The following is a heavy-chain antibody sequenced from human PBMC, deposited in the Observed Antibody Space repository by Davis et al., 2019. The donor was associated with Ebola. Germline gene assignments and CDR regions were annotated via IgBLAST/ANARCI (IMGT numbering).Heavy chain of an antibody. J-gene: IGHJ6*02. D-gene: IGHD2-2*02. CDR2: IYYSGST. Sequence: SETLSLTCTVSGGSVSSGSYYWSWIRQPPGKGLEWIGYIYYSGSTNYNPSLKSRVTISVDTSKNQFSLKLSSVTAADTAVYYCARDGIVVVPAAIGRLYYYYGMDVWGQGTTVTVSS. CDR3: ARDGIVVVPAAIGRLYYYYGMDV. V-gene: IGHV4-61*01. CDR1: GGSVSSGSYY.